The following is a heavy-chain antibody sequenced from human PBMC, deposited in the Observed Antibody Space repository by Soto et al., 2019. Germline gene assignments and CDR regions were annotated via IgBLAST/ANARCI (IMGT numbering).Heavy chain of an antibody. CDR2: INHSGST. CDR1: GGSFSGYY. Sequence: SETLSLTCAVYGGSFSGYYWSWIRQPPGKGLEWIGEINHSGSTNYFPSLKGRVTISVDTYNNQISLRLYSVTASDTAIYYCVDMRGQWLPRDWGQGTLVTVSS. J-gene: IGHJ4*02. CDR3: VDMRGQWLPRD. D-gene: IGHD6-19*01. V-gene: IGHV4-34*01.